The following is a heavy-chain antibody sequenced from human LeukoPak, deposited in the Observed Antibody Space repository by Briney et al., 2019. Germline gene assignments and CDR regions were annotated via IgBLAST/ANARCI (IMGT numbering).Heavy chain of an antibody. CDR3: ARATYEDFDS. Sequence: PSQTLSLTCTVSGGSISSGNYYWSWIRQPAGRGLEWVGRIYTSGSTHYNPSLKSRVSISVDASKSQFSLKLSSVIAADTAVYYCARATYEDFDSWGQGTLVTVSS. CDR2: IYTSGST. CDR1: GGSISSGNYY. D-gene: IGHD3-22*01. J-gene: IGHJ4*02. V-gene: IGHV4-61*02.